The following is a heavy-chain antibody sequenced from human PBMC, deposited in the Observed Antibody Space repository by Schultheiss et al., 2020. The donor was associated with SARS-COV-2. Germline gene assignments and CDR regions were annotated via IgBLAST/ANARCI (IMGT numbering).Heavy chain of an antibody. CDR2: ISSSSSYI. Sequence: GESLKISCAASGFTFSSYSMNWVRQAPGKGLEWVSSISSSSSYIYYADSVKGRFPISRDNAKNSLYLQMNSLRAEDTAVYYCARDRYYDFWSGYWLWGQGTTVTVSS. J-gene: IGHJ6*02. CDR3: ARDRYYDFWSGYWL. V-gene: IGHV3-21*01. CDR1: GFTFSSYS. D-gene: IGHD3-3*01.